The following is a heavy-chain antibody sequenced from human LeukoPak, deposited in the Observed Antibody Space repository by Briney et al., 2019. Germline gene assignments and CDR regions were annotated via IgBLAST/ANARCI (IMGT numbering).Heavy chain of an antibody. D-gene: IGHD2-15*01. Sequence: GGSLRLSCAASGFTFSSYWMSWVRQAPGKGLEWVAVISYDGSNKYYADSVKGRFTISRDNSKNTLFLQMNSLGAEDTAVYYCARGIIVVVADTSNWFDPWGQGTLVTVSS. J-gene: IGHJ5*02. CDR1: GFTFSSYW. CDR2: ISYDGSNK. CDR3: ARGIIVVVADTSNWFDP. V-gene: IGHV3-30*03.